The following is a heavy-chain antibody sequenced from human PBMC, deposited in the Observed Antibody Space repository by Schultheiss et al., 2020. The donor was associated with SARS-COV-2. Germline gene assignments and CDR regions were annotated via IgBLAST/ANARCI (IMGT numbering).Heavy chain of an antibody. J-gene: IGHJ6*03. CDR1: GGSFSGYY. V-gene: IGHV4-59*12. D-gene: IGHD2-8*01. Sequence: SQTLSLTCAVYGGSFSGYYWSWIRQPPGKGLEWIGYIYYSGSTNYNPSLKSRVTMSVDTSKNQFSLKLSSVTAADTAVYYCARVRGYCTNGVCYTSYYYYYMDVWGKGTTVTVSS. CDR3: ARVRGYCTNGVCYTSYYYYYMDV. CDR2: IYYSGST.